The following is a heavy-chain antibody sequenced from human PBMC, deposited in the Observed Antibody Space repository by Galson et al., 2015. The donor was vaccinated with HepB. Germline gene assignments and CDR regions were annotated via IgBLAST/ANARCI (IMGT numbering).Heavy chain of an antibody. CDR3: TRGYRGDEGFGI. J-gene: IGHJ3*02. CDR2: TYYRSTWYN. V-gene: IGHV6-1*01. CDR1: GDSVSSYSAA. Sequence: CALSGDSVSSYSAAWTWSRHSPSRGLEWLGRTYYRSTWYNDYAVSVKSRMTINSDTSKNQFSLQVNSVTPEDAAIYYCTRGYRGDEGFGIWGPGTMVIVSS. D-gene: IGHD3-16*01.